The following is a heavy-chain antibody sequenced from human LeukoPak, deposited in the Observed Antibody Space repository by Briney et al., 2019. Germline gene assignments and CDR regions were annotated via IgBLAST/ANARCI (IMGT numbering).Heavy chain of an antibody. Sequence: PSETLSLTCTVSGGSISSYYWSWIRQPAGKGLEWIGRIYTSGSTNHNPSLKSRVTMSVDTSKNQFSLKLSSVTAADTAVYYCARDLVSSSWLDAFDIWGQGTMVTVSS. CDR3: ARDLVSSSWLDAFDI. J-gene: IGHJ3*02. CDR2: IYTSGST. V-gene: IGHV4-4*07. CDR1: GGSISSYY. D-gene: IGHD6-13*01.